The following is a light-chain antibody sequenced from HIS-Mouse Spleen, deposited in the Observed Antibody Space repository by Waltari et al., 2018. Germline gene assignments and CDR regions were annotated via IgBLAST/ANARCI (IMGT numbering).Light chain of an antibody. Sequence: QSALTQPASVSGSPGQSITISCTGTSSDVGGYNYVSWYQQHPGKAPKLMIYDVSNRPSGVSNRFSGSKSGNTAYLTISGLQAEDEADYYCCSYAGSSTWVFGGGTKLTVL. J-gene: IGLJ3*02. CDR1: SSDVGGYNY. V-gene: IGLV2-14*03. CDR3: CSYAGSSTWV. CDR2: DVS.